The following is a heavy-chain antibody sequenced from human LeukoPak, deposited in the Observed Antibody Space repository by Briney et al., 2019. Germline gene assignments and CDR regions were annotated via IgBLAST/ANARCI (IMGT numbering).Heavy chain of an antibody. Sequence: QSGGSLRLSCAASGFTFSSYGMHWVRQAPGKGLEWVAVIWYDGSNKYYADSVKGRFTISRDNSKNTLYLQMNSLRAEDTAVYYCARDPYPGPAAAYNWFDPWGQGTLVTVSS. CDR2: IWYDGSNK. CDR1: GFTFSSYG. CDR3: ARDPYPGPAAAYNWFDP. V-gene: IGHV3-33*01. D-gene: IGHD6-13*01. J-gene: IGHJ5*02.